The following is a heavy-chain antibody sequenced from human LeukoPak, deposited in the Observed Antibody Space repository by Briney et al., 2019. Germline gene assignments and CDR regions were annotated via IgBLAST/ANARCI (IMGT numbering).Heavy chain of an antibody. J-gene: IGHJ4*02. Sequence: GGSLRLSCAASGFIFSNYAMHWVRQAPGKGLEWVAVISYDGSNKYYADSMKGRFTISRDNSKNTLYLQMNSLRPEDTAVYYCARDFSGWYNFDYWGQGTLVTVSS. D-gene: IGHD6-19*01. CDR1: GFIFSNYA. CDR3: ARDFSGWYNFDY. V-gene: IGHV3-30-3*01. CDR2: ISYDGSNK.